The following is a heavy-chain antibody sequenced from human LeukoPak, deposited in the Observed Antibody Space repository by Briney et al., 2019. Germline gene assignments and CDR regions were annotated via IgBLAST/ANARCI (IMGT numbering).Heavy chain of an antibody. V-gene: IGHV4-59*12. Sequence: SETLSLTCTVSGGSISSYYWSWIRQPPGKGLEWIGYIYYSGGTNYNPSLKSRATLSVDTSKNQFSLRLSSVTAADTAVYYCAGVALAARCATCYFDYWGQGTLVTVSS. CDR3: AGVALAARCATCYFDY. D-gene: IGHD5-24*01. CDR1: GGSISSYY. J-gene: IGHJ4*02. CDR2: IYYSGGT.